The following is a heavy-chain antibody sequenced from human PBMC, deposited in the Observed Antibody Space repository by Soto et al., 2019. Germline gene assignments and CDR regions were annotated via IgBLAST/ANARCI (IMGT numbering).Heavy chain of an antibody. CDR1: GYRISIDAC. V-gene: IGHV4-38-2*02. CDR3: ARDVGRYNINRVWFAP. Sequence: SETLSLTCVVSGYRISIDACWGWIRQSPEKGLEWLGSVCHSGTIYYNPSLKSRVTISLDTSKNQFSLSLSSVTAADTALYYCARDVGRYNINRVWFAPWGQGILVTVSS. CDR2: VCHSGTI. J-gene: IGHJ5*02. D-gene: IGHD1-20*01.